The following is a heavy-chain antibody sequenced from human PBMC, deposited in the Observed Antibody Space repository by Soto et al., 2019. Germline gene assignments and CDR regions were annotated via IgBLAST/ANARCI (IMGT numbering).Heavy chain of an antibody. CDR3: AMQVGGGIRSASNVSAFLLNRSSDL. D-gene: IGHD4-4*01. J-gene: IGHJ2*01. Sequence: KGLKWVSAITGSGVNTYYAGAVKGRFTISRDNSENTLFLQMNSLRVEDTAVYYCAMQVGGGIRSASNVSAFLLNRSSDL. CDR2: ITGSGVNT. V-gene: IGHV3-23*01.